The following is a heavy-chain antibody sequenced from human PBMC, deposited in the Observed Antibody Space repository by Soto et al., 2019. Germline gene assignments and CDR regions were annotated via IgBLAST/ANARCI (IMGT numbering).Heavy chain of an antibody. V-gene: IGHV3-9*01. CDR2: ISWNSGSI. Sequence: GGSLRLSCAASGFTFDDYAMHWVRQAPGKGLEWVSGISWNSGSIGYADSVKGRFTISRDNAKNSLYLQMNSLRAEDTALYYCAKSVRIDWYFDLWGRGTLVTSPQ. CDR1: GFTFDDYA. CDR3: AKSVRIDWYFDL. J-gene: IGHJ2*01.